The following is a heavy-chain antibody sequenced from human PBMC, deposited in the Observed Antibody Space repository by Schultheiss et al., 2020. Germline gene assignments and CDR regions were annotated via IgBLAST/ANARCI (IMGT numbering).Heavy chain of an antibody. J-gene: IGHJ4*02. CDR2: IYYSGST. CDR1: GGSISSYY. CDR3: ARLSGTYGRDCDY. Sequence: SETLSLTCTVSGGSISSYYWGWIRQPPEKGLEWIGSIYYSGSTNYNPSLKSRVTISVDTSKNQFSLKLSCVTAADTAVYFCARLSGTYGRDCDYWGQGTLVTVSS. D-gene: IGHD1-26*01. V-gene: IGHV4-59*08.